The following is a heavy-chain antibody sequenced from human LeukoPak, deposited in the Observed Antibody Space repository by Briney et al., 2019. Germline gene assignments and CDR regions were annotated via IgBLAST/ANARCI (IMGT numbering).Heavy chain of an antibody. D-gene: IGHD3-16*01. Sequence: PGGSLRLSCAASGFTVSSNYMSWVRQAPGKGLEWVAVIWYDGGNKYYADSVKGRFTISRDSSKNTLYLQLNSLRAEDTAVYYCGRQRGYYFDYWGQGTLVTVSS. CDR2: IWYDGGNK. V-gene: IGHV3-33*08. CDR3: GRQRGYYFDY. CDR1: GFTVSSNY. J-gene: IGHJ4*02.